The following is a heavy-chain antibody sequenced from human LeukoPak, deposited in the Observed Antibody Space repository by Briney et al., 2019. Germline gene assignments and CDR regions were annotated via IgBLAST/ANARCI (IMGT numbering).Heavy chain of an antibody. Sequence: SVKVSCKASGGTFSSYAISWVRQAPGQGLEWMGGIIPIFGTANYAQKFQGRVTITADESTSTACMELSSLRSEDTAVYYCARDHGCSSTSCYYYYGMDVWGQGTTVTVSS. CDR2: IIPIFGTA. CDR1: GGTFSSYA. J-gene: IGHJ6*02. D-gene: IGHD2-2*01. V-gene: IGHV1-69*01. CDR3: ARDHGCSSTSCYYYYGMDV.